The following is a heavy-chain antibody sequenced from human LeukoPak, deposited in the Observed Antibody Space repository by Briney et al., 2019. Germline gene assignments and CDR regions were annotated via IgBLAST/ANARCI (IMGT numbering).Heavy chain of an antibody. CDR3: ARSRNYDFWSGYYYYYGMDV. J-gene: IGHJ6*02. V-gene: IGHV3-48*03. CDR2: ISSSGSTI. D-gene: IGHD3-3*01. Sequence: PGGSLRLSCAASGFTFSSYEMNWVRQAPGKGLEWVSYISSSGSTIYYADSVKGRFTISRDNAKNSLYLQMNSLRAEDTAVYYCARSRNYDFWSGYYYYYGMDVWGQGTTVTVSS. CDR1: GFTFSSYE.